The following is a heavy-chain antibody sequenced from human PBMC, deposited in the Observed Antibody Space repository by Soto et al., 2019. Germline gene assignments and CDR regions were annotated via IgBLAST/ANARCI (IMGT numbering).Heavy chain of an antibody. CDR1: GFTFSSYA. Sequence: PGGSLRLSCAASGFTFSSYAMHWVRQAPGKGLEWVAVISYDGCNKYYADSVKGRFTISRDNSKNTLYLHMNSLRAEDTAVYYCARERQLVLDYWGQGTLVTVSS. CDR3: ARERQLVLDY. J-gene: IGHJ4*02. D-gene: IGHD6-6*01. V-gene: IGHV3-30-3*01. CDR2: ISYDGCNK.